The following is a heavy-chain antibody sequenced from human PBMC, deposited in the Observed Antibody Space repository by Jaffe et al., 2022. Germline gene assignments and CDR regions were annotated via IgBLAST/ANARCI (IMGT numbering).Heavy chain of an antibody. Sequence: EVQLLESGGGLVQPGGSLRLSCAASGFTFSSYAMSWVRQAPGKGLEWVSAISGSGGSTYYADSVKGRFTISRDNSKNTLYLQMNSLRAEDTAVYYCAKIRQAVFGVVIGGYFDYWGQGTLVTVSS. J-gene: IGHJ4*02. CDR2: ISGSGGST. V-gene: IGHV3-23*01. CDR3: AKIRQAVFGVVIGGYFDY. CDR1: GFTFSSYA. D-gene: IGHD3-3*01.